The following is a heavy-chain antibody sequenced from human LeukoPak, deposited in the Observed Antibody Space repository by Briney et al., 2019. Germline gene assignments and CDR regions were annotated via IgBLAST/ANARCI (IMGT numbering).Heavy chain of an antibody. CDR3: ARAGCSGGSCYFLASWFDP. CDR2: ISYDGSNK. J-gene: IGHJ5*02. CDR1: GFTFGSYG. V-gene: IGHV3-30*03. D-gene: IGHD2-15*01. Sequence: GGSLRLSCAASGFTFGSYGMHWVRQAPGKGLEWVALISYDGSNKYYADSVKGRFTISRDDAKNTVYLQMNSLRREDTAVYYCARAGCSGGSCYFLASWFDPWGQGTLVTVSS.